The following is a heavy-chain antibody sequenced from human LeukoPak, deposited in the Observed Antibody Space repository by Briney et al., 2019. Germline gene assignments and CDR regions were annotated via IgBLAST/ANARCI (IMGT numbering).Heavy chain of an antibody. Sequence: PGESLKISCKGSGYSFNNYWIGWVRQMPGKGLEWMGIMYPSDSDARYSPSFQGQVTMSADKSINTAHLQWDSLKASDTAIYYCARQDYSGYLYWGQGTLVTVSS. D-gene: IGHD3-22*01. CDR3: ARQDYSGYLY. V-gene: IGHV5-51*01. J-gene: IGHJ4*02. CDR1: GYSFNNYW. CDR2: MYPSDSDA.